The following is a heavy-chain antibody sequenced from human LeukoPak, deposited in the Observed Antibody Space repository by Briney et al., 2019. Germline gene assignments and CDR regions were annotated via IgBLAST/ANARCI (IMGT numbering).Heavy chain of an antibody. CDR1: GGSISSSSYY. CDR2: IYYSGST. V-gene: IGHV4-39*07. D-gene: IGHD6-13*01. CDR3: ARKGRAIAAAGTNSYYYYYYMDV. J-gene: IGHJ6*03. Sequence: SETLSLTCTVSGGSISSSSYYWGWIRQPPGKGLEWIGSIYYSGSTYYNPSLKSRVTISVDTSKNQFSLKLSSVTAADTAVYYCARKGRAIAAAGTNSYYYYYYMDVWGKGTTVTVSS.